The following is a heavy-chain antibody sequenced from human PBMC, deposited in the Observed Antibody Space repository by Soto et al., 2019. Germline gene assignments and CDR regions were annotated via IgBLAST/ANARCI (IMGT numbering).Heavy chain of an antibody. D-gene: IGHD2-15*01. CDR3: ARWLYCSGGSCYGPSDY. CDR1: GYTFTGYY. Sequence: ASVKVSCKASGYTFTGYYMHWVRQAPGQGLEWMGWINPNSGGTNYAQKLQGRVTMTRDTSISTAYMELSRLRSDDTAVYYCARWLYCSGGSCYGPSDYWGQGTLVTVSS. J-gene: IGHJ4*02. V-gene: IGHV1-2*02. CDR2: INPNSGGT.